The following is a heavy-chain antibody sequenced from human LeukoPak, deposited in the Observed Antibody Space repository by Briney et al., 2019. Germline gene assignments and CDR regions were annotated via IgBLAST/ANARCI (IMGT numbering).Heavy chain of an antibody. CDR1: GFTFDDYA. J-gene: IGHJ4*02. D-gene: IGHD6-6*01. CDR2: ISWNSGSI. Sequence: GRSLRLSCAASGFTFDDYAMHWVRQAPGKGLEWVSGISWNSGSIGYADSVKGRFTISRDNAKNSLYLQMNSLRAEDMALYYCAKGGGSSSSLGYFDYWGQGTLVTVSS. V-gene: IGHV3-9*03. CDR3: AKGGGSSSSLGYFDY.